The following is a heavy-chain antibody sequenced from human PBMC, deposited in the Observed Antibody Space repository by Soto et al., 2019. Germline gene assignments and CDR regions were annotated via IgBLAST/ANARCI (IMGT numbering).Heavy chain of an antibody. D-gene: IGHD6-13*01. V-gene: IGHV4-34*01. CDR3: ARIKLKQQLAGFDY. Sequence: QVQLQQWGAGLLKPSETLSLTCAVYGGSFSGYYWSWIRQPPGQGLEWIGEINHSGSTNYNPSLKSRVTISVDTSKNQCSLKLSSVTAADTAVYYCARIKLKQQLAGFDYWGQGTLVTVSS. CDR2: INHSGST. CDR1: GGSFSGYY. J-gene: IGHJ4*02.